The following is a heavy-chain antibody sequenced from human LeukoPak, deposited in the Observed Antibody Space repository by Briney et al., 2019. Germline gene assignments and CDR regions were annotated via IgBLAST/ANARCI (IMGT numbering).Heavy chain of an antibody. D-gene: IGHD2-15*01. CDR2: IFGSGVST. Sequence: GGSLRLSCAASGFTFSSYAMYWVRQAPGKGLEWVSGIFGSGVSTHYADSGKGRFTISRDNSKNTACLQMNNLPPEDTAVYYCAKGLHTSSWYGNWFDPWGQGTLVTVSS. V-gene: IGHV3-23*01. J-gene: IGHJ5*02. CDR3: AKGLHTSSWYGNWFDP. CDR1: GFTFSSYA.